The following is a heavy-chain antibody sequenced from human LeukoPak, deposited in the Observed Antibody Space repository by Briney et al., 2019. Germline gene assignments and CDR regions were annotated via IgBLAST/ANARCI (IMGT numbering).Heavy chain of an antibody. CDR3: AKSQPSAISWFDP. CDR1: GFTFSNYA. CDR2: ISSSAASI. Sequence: PGGSLRLSRAASGFTFSNYAMNWVRQAPGKGLEWVSAISSSAASIYYADSVKGRFTISRDNSKNTLWLQMNSLRDEDTAVYYCAKSQPSAISWFDPWGQGTLVTVSS. D-gene: IGHD2-2*02. V-gene: IGHV3-23*01. J-gene: IGHJ5*02.